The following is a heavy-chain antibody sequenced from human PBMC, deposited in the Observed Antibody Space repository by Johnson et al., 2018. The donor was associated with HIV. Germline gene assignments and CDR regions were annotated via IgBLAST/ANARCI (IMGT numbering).Heavy chain of an antibody. CDR1: GFTFSSYG. V-gene: IGHV3-30*02. CDR3: TTVGGILGTYAFDI. J-gene: IGHJ3*02. Sequence: QVQLVESGGGVVQPGGSLRLSCAASGFTFSSYGMHWVRQAPGKGLEWVAFIRYDGSNKYYADSVKGRFTISRDNSKNTLYLQMNSLRAEDTTIYYCTTVGGILGTYAFDIWGQGTMVTVSS. D-gene: IGHD2-8*02. CDR2: IRYDGSNK.